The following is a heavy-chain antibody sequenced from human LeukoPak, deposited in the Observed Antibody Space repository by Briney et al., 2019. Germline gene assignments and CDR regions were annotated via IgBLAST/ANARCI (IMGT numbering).Heavy chain of an antibody. Sequence: GGSLRLSCAASGFTFSSYEMNWVRQAPGKGLEWVSYISSSGSTIYYADSVKGRFTISRDNANNSLYLQMNSLRAEDTAVYYCARVRGQWLVRGGFDYWGQGTLVTVSS. CDR1: GFTFSSYE. V-gene: IGHV3-48*03. CDR3: ARVRGQWLVRGGFDY. J-gene: IGHJ4*02. D-gene: IGHD6-19*01. CDR2: ISSSGSTI.